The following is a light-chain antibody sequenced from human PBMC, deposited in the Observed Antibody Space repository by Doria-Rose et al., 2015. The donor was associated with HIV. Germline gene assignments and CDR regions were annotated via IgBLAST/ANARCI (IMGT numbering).Light chain of an antibody. Sequence: DIQLTQSPESLGMSLGERATLHCKSNQSLLYTSTNYLAWYQQKPGQPPKLLIYWASTRQSAVPARFSGSVSGTEVTLTISSREAEDVAVYYCQQYYDTPSFGPGTTVDSK. CDR1: QSLLYTSTNY. CDR3: QQYYDTPS. CDR2: WAS. V-gene: IGKV4-1*01. J-gene: IGKJ3*01.